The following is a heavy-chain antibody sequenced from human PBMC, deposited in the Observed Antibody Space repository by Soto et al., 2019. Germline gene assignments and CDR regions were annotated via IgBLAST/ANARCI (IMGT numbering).Heavy chain of an antibody. CDR3: ARVAVAALYYFDY. Sequence: QVQLQESGPGLVKPSETLSLTCTVYGGSISSYYWSWIRQPPGKGLEWIGYIYYSGSTNYNPSLKSRVTISVDTSKNQFSLKLSSVTAADTAVYYCARVAVAALYYFDYWGQGTLVTVSS. D-gene: IGHD6-19*01. CDR1: GGSISSYY. CDR2: IYYSGST. V-gene: IGHV4-59*01. J-gene: IGHJ4*02.